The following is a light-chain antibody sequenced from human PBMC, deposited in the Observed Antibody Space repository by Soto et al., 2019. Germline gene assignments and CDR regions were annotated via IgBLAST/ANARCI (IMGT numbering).Light chain of an antibody. J-gene: IGKJ1*01. CDR2: KAS. Sequence: DIQMTQSPSTLSASVGDRVTITCRASQSISSWLAWYQQKPGKAPKLLIYKASSLESGVPSRFSGSGSGTELTLTLSSLQPDDFATYYCQQYNSYSRTFGQGTNVELQ. V-gene: IGKV1-5*03. CDR1: QSISSW. CDR3: QQYNSYSRT.